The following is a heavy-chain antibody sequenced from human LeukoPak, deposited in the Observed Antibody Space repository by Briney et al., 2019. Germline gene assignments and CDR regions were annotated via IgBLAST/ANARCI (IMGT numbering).Heavy chain of an antibody. CDR3: GKLGGSSGYFPFDY. Sequence: PGGSLRLSCAASGFTFSSYAVSWVRQAPGKGLEWVSGISGSGGSTYYADSVKGRFTISRDNSKNTLYLQMNSLRAEDTAVCYCGKLGGSSGYFPFDYWGQGTLVTVSS. D-gene: IGHD6-19*01. CDR1: GFTFSSYA. CDR2: ISGSGGST. J-gene: IGHJ4*02. V-gene: IGHV3-23*01.